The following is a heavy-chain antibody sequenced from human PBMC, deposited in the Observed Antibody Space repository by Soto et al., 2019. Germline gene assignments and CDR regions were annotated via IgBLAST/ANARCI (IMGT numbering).Heavy chain of an antibody. V-gene: IGHV3-23*01. CDR1: GFTFSNYA. CDR2: IRGSAGTP. Sequence: EVQLLESGGGLVQPGGSLRLSCAASGFTFSNYAMNWVRQAPGKGLEWVASIRGSAGTPYYADSVRGRFTISRDNSKNTLSLQMNSLRVEDTAVYYCAKDRDYFGYWGQGALVTVSS. CDR3: AKDRDYFGY. J-gene: IGHJ4*02.